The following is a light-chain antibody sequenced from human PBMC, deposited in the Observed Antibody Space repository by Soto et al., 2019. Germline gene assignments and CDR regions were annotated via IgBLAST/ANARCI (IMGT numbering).Light chain of an antibody. V-gene: IGKV1-5*03. CDR3: QHYNSYSEA. CDR2: KAS. Sequence: IQISQSPSTLSASVGGTVTITCRASQSISSWLAWYQQKPGKAPKLLIYKASTLKSGVPSRFSGSGSGTEFTLTISSLQPDDFATYYCQHYNSYSEAFGQGTKVDIK. J-gene: IGKJ1*01. CDR1: QSISSW.